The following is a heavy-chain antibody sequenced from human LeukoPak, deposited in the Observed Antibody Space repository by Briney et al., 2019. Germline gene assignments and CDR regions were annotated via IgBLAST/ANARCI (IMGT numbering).Heavy chain of an antibody. J-gene: IGHJ4*02. V-gene: IGHV3-23*01. D-gene: IGHD3-22*01. CDR2: ISGSGGST. Sequence: GGSLRLSCAASGFTFSSYAMSWVRQAPGKGLEWVSAISGSGGSTYYADSVKGRFTISRDNSKNTLYLQMNSLRAEDTAVYYCAKDEYYYDSSGDFDYWGQETLVTVSS. CDR3: AKDEYYYDSSGDFDY. CDR1: GFTFSSYA.